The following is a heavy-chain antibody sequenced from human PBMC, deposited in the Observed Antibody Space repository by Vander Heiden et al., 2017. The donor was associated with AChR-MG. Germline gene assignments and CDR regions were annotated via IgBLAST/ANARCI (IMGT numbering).Heavy chain of an antibody. Sequence: QVQLVESGGGVVQPGRSLRLSCTASGFAFSSYAMHWVGQAPGKGLEWVAVISYAGSNKYYADSVKGRFTISRDNSKNTLYLQMNSLRAEDTAVYYCAKESGGSGSYGMDVWGQGTTVTVSS. CDR2: ISYAGSNK. CDR3: AKESGGSGSYGMDV. J-gene: IGHJ6*02. V-gene: IGHV3-30*18. CDR1: GFAFSSYA. D-gene: IGHD3-10*01.